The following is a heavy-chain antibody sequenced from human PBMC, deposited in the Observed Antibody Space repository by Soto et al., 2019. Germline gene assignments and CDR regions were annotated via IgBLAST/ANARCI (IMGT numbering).Heavy chain of an antibody. J-gene: IGHJ6*03. CDR2: IYYSGST. Sequence: PSETLSLTCTVSGGSISSGGYYWSWIRQHPGKGLEWIGYIYYSGSTYYNPSLKSRATISVDTSKNQFSLKLSSVTAADTAVYYCARGLYTSGSSFVLYYYYMDVWSKGTTVTVSS. CDR1: GGSISSGGYY. D-gene: IGHD6-13*01. CDR3: ARGLYTSGSSFVLYYYYMDV. V-gene: IGHV4-31*03.